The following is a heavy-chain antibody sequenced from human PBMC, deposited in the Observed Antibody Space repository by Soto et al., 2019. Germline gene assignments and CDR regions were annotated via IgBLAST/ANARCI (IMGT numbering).Heavy chain of an antibody. CDR3: ARGSLY. CDR2: ISAHNGNT. V-gene: IGHV1-18*01. CDR1: GDTFTSYV. Sequence: ASVKVSCKASGDTFTSYVISWVRQAPGQGLQWMGWISAHNGNTKYAQKLQGRVTMTTDTSTSTAYMELRSLRFDDTAIYYCARGSLYWGQGTLVTVSS. J-gene: IGHJ4*01.